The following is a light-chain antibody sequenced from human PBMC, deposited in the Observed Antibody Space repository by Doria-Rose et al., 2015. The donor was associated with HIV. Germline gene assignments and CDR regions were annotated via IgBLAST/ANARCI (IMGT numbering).Light chain of an antibody. CDR3: QQYGTSLSIT. CDR2: GAS. Sequence: TQSPGTLSLSQGERATLSCRASQSVSSSNLAWYQQKPGQAPRLLIYGASSRATGIPDRFSGSGAGTDFTLTISRLEPEDFAVYYCQQYGTSLSITFGQGTRPEIK. J-gene: IGKJ5*01. CDR1: QSVSSSN. V-gene: IGKV3-20*01.